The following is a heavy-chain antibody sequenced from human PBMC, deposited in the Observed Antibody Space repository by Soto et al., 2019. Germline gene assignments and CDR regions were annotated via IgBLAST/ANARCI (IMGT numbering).Heavy chain of an antibody. CDR2: IFANGHT. D-gene: IGHD2-21*01. CDR1: GGSISEKY. V-gene: IGHV4-4*07. Sequence: SETLSLTCIVSGGSISEKYWNWVRQPPGKGLEWIGLIFANGHTDYNPSLKSRVTMSVDASKNQFSLRLTSMTAADTAVYYCVASLAAYGLNWLDPWGRCTLVTVSS. CDR3: VASLAAYGLNWLDP. J-gene: IGHJ5*02.